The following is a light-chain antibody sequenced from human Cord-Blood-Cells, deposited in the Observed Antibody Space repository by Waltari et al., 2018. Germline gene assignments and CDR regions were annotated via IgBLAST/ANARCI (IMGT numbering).Light chain of an antibody. V-gene: IGKV1-8*01. CDR2: AAS. CDR3: QQDYSYPYT. Sequence: AIRITQSPSSLPPSTGDSVNIICRVSQGISSYLAWYQQKPGKAPKLLIYAASTLQSGVPSRFSGSGSGTDFTLTISCLQSEDFATYYCQQDYSYPYTFGQGTKLEIK. CDR1: QGISSY. J-gene: IGKJ2*01.